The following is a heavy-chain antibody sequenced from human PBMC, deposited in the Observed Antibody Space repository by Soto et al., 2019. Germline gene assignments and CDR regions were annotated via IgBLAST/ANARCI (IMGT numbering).Heavy chain of an antibody. Sequence: SGGSLRLSCAASGFTFSSYGMHWVRQAPGKGLEWVAVIWYDGSNKYYADSVKGRFTISRDNSKNTLYLQMNSLRAEDTAVYYCARDPYYDFWSVWGDYYYGMDVWGQGTTVTVSS. J-gene: IGHJ6*02. CDR2: IWYDGSNK. CDR3: ARDPYYDFWSVWGDYYYGMDV. V-gene: IGHV3-33*01. D-gene: IGHD3-3*01. CDR1: GFTFSSYG.